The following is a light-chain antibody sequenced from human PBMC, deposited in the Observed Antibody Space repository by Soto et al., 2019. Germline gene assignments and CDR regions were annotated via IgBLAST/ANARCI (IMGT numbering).Light chain of an antibody. CDR1: NSDIGGYNS. Sequence: QSALTQPASVSGSPGQSITISCTGSNSDIGGYNSVSWYQQHPGKAPKLLIFGVTNRPSGVSDRFSGPKSGNTASLTISALQAEDEADYYCTSYTSVTIVVFGGGTKVTVL. V-gene: IGLV2-14*01. CDR2: GVT. CDR3: TSYTSVTIVV. J-gene: IGLJ2*01.